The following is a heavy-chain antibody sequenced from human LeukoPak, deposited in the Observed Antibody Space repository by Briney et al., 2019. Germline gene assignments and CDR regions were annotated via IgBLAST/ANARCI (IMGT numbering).Heavy chain of an antibody. CDR3: ARYYYDSSGYYSFGY. V-gene: IGHV4-59*01. D-gene: IGHD3-22*01. Sequence: PSETLSLTRTVSGGSISSYYWSWIRQPPGKGLEWIGYIYYSGSTNYNPSLKSRVTISVDTSKNQFSLKLSSVTAADTAVHYCARYYYDSSGYYSFGYWGQGTLVTVSS. CDR2: IYYSGST. J-gene: IGHJ4*02. CDR1: GGSISSYY.